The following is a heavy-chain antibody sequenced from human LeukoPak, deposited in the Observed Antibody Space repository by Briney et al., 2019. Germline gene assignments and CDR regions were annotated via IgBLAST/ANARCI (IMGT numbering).Heavy chain of an antibody. CDR1: GFTFSSYS. D-gene: IGHD3-22*01. CDR3: ARGITMIEGAY. V-gene: IGHV3-21*01. CDR2: ISSSSSYT. J-gene: IGHJ4*02. Sequence: GGSLRLSCAASGFTFSSYSMNWVRQAPGKGLEWVSSISSSSSYTYYADSVKGRFTISRDNAKNSLYLQMNSLRAEDTAVYYCARGITMIEGAYWGQGTLVTVSS.